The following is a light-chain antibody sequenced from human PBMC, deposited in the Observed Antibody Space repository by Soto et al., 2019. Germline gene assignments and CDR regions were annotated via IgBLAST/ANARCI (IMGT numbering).Light chain of an antibody. V-gene: IGLV2-14*01. Sequence: QSVLTQPASVSGSPGQSITISCTGTSIDVGAYDFVSWYQHSPGKDPKLVTFDVTHRPQGISDRFSGSKSANTSSLTISCRQAADEAFYYCSSYTTRSTLVFGGGTKLTV. J-gene: IGLJ2*01. CDR2: DVT. CDR1: SIDVGAYDF. CDR3: SSYTTRSTLV.